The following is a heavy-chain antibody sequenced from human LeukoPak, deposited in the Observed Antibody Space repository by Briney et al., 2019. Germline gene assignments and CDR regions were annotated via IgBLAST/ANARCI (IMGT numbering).Heavy chain of an antibody. CDR1: GGTFSSYA. D-gene: IGHD3-22*01. CDR2: IIPIFGTA. CDR3: ARDSSGYYYGYYYYMDV. Sequence: SVKVSCKASGGTFSSYAISWVRQAPGQGLEWMGGIIPIFGTANYAQKFQGRVTITADESTSTAYMELSSLRSEDTAVYYCARDSSGYYYGYYYYMDVWGKGTTVTISS. V-gene: IGHV1-69*13. J-gene: IGHJ6*03.